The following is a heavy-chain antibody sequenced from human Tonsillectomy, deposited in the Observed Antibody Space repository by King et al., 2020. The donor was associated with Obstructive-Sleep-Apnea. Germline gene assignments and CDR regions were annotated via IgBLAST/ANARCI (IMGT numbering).Heavy chain of an antibody. CDR3: ARALSDPPNWFDP. Sequence: VQLQESGPGLVKPSENLSLTCTVSGYSISSGYYWGWIRQPPGKGLEWIGSIYHSGSTYYNPSLKSRVTISVDTSKNQFSLKLSSVTAADTAVYYCARALSDPPNWFDPWGQGTLVTVSS. CDR2: IYHSGST. D-gene: IGHD2/OR15-2a*01. V-gene: IGHV4-38-2*02. J-gene: IGHJ5*02. CDR1: GYSISSGYY.